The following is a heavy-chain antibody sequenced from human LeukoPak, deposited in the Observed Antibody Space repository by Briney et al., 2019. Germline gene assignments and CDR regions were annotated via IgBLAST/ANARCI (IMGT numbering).Heavy chain of an antibody. V-gene: IGHV4-38-2*02. J-gene: IGHJ5*02. CDR3: TRDPRTGYSSSWYALNWFDP. Sequence: PSETLSLTCTVSGYAISSGYYWGWIRQPPRKGLEWIGSIYHSGSTYYNPSLKSRVTISVDTSKNQFSLKLSSVTAADTAVYYCTRDPRTGYSSSWYALNWFDPWGQGTLVTVSS. CDR2: IYHSGST. D-gene: IGHD6-13*01. CDR1: GYAISSGYY.